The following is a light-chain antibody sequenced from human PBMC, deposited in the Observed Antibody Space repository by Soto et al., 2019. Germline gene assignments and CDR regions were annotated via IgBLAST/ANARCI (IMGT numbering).Light chain of an antibody. J-gene: IGKJ1*01. CDR2: DAS. Sequence: EVVLTKSPATLSLSPGEKATLSCRASQSISTFLACYQQKPGLAPRLLIYDASNRATGIPARFSGSGSGTDFTLTISSLETDEFAVYYCKQCANRPPKWSVGQGTKVEIK. CDR1: QSISTF. CDR3: KQCANRPPKWS. V-gene: IGKV3-11*01.